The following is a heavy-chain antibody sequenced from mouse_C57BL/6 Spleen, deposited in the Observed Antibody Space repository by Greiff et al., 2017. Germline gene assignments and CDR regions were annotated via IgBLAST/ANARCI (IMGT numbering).Heavy chain of an antibody. Sequence: EVKLMESGGGLVKPGGSLKLSCAASGFTFSSYAMSWVRQTPEKRLEWVATISDGGSYTYYPDNVKGRFTISRDNAKNNLYLQMSHLKSEDTAMYYCARERHFDYWGQGTTLTVSS. CDR2: ISDGGSYT. J-gene: IGHJ2*01. CDR3: ARERHFDY. V-gene: IGHV5-4*01. CDR1: GFTFSSYA.